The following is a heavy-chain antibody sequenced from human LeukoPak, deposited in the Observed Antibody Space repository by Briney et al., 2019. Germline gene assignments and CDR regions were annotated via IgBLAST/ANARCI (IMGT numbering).Heavy chain of an antibody. Sequence: PSETLSLTCTVSGGSISSGGYYWSWIRQPPGKGLEWIGYIYHSGSTYYNPSLKSRVTISVDRSKNQFSLKLSSVTAADTAVYYCARLIRGYSYGHDYWGQGTLVTVSS. CDR1: GGSISSGGYY. CDR3: ARLIRGYSYGHDY. D-gene: IGHD5-18*01. CDR2: IYHSGST. J-gene: IGHJ4*02. V-gene: IGHV4-30-2*01.